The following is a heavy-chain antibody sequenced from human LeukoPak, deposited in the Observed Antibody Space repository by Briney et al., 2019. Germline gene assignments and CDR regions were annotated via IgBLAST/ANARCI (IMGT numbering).Heavy chain of an antibody. Sequence: GGSLRLSCEVSGFDLNYYCLGWVRQAPGKGLEWVALIHHDESEQYYVDSVKGRFSVSRNNAKGSVHLQMNSLRVDDAAVYYCTRWVSQYYFDFWGQGALVTVSS. D-gene: IGHD2-21*01. J-gene: IGHJ4*02. CDR1: GFDLNYYC. V-gene: IGHV3-7*01. CDR3: TRWVSQYYFDF. CDR2: IHHDESEQ.